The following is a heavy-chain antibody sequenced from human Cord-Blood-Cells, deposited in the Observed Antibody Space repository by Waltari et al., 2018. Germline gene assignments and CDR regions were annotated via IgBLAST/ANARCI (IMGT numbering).Heavy chain of an antibody. D-gene: IGHD3-10*01. V-gene: IGHV1-2*02. CDR2: SNPNSGGA. Sequence: QVQLVQSGAEVKKPGASVKVSCKASGYTFTGYYMHWVRQAPGQGLEWMGWSNPNSGGASDAKKFQGRVTMTRDTSISTAYMELSRLRSDDTAVDYGARTSGVRDAFDIWGQGTMVTVSS. J-gene: IGHJ3*02. CDR3: ARTSGVRDAFDI. CDR1: GYTFTGYY.